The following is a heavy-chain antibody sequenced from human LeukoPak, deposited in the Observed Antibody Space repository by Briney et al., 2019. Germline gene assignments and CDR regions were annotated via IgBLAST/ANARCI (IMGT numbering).Heavy chain of an antibody. CDR1: GGSFSGYY. CDR2: INHSGST. V-gene: IGHV4-34*01. Sequence: SETLSLTCAVYGGSFSGYYWSWIRQPPGKGLEWIGEINHSGSTNYNPSLKSRVTISIDTSKNQFSLELSSVTATDTAVYFCATNRAGTYDRPFDIWGQGTMVTVSS. J-gene: IGHJ3*02. CDR3: ATNRAGTYDRPFDI. D-gene: IGHD1-26*01.